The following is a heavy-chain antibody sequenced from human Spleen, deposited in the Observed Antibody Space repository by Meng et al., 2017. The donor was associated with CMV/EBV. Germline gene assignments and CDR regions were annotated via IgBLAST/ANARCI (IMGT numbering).Heavy chain of an antibody. J-gene: IGHJ4*02. D-gene: IGHD1-26*01. CDR3: ARDGAVGASSFDY. Sequence: ASVKVSCKASGYNFTGYYIHWVRQAPGQGLEWMGWINPNSGGTNYAQKIQGRVTMTTDTSTSTAYMELRSLRSDDTAVYYCARDGAVGASSFDYWGQGTQVTVSS. V-gene: IGHV1-2*02. CDR2: INPNSGGT. CDR1: GYNFTGYY.